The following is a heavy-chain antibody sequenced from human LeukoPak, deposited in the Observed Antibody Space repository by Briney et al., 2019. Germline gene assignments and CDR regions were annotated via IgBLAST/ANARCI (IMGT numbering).Heavy chain of an antibody. J-gene: IGHJ3*02. CDR3: ARQLFGAFDI. CDR1: GGSISSYY. Sequence: ASETLSLTCTVSGGSISSYYWSWIRQPPGKGLEWIGYIYYSGSTNYNPSLKSRVTISVDTSKNQFSLKLSSVTAADTAVYYCARQLFGAFDIWGQGTMVTVSS. D-gene: IGHD3-16*01. V-gene: IGHV4-59*08. CDR2: IYYSGST.